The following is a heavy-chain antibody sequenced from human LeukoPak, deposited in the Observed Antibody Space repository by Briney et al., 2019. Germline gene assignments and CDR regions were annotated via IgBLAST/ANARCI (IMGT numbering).Heavy chain of an antibody. CDR3: ARGELDSSVFYEAFDI. CDR2: MNPNSGNT. Sequence: ASVKASCKASRYTFTSYDINTVGQAAGKGVEGMGWMNPNSGNTGYAQKFQGRVTMTRNTSISTAYMELSSLRSEDTAVYYCARGELDSSVFYEAFDIWGQATMVTASS. CDR1: RYTFTSYD. J-gene: IGHJ3*02. V-gene: IGHV1-8*01. D-gene: IGHD3-22*01.